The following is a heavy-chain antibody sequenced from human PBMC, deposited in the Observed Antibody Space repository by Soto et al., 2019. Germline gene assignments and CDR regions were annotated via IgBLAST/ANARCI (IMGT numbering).Heavy chain of an antibody. D-gene: IGHD2-21*02. CDR1: GYTFTSYG. Sequence: ASVKVSCKASGYTFTSYGISWVRQAPGQGLEWMGWISAYNGNTNYAQKLQGRVTMTRNTSISTAYMELSSLRSEDTAVYYCARGHQVTYYYYYMDVWGKGTTVTVSS. CDR3: ARGHQVTYYYYYMDV. V-gene: IGHV1-18*01. CDR2: ISAYNGNT. J-gene: IGHJ6*03.